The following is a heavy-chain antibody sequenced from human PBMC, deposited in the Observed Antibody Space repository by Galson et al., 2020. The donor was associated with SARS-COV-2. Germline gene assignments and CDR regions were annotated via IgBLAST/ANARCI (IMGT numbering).Heavy chain of an antibody. J-gene: IGHJ4*02. CDR2: IYSGGST. D-gene: IGHD2-2*01. CDR1: GFTVSSNY. CDR3: ASGLGDIVVVPAARHLGY. Sequence: GGSLRLSCAASGFTVSSNYMSWVRQAPGKGLEWVSVIYSGGSTYYADSVKGRFTISRDNSKNTLYLQMNSLRAEDTAVYYCASGLGDIVVVPAARHLGYWGQGTLVTVSS. V-gene: IGHV3-53*01.